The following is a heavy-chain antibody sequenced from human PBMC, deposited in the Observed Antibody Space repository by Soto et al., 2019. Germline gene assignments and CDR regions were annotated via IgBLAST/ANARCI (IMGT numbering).Heavy chain of an antibody. CDR3: VKDESINWYSGHFRH. Sequence: GGSLRLSCAASGFTFDDYAMHWVRQVPGKGLEWVSGINWNSGSIGYGDSVKGRFAISRDNAKNSLHLQMNSLSAEDTAFYYCVKDESINWYSGHFRHWGQGTLVTVSS. CDR2: INWNSGSI. CDR1: GFTFDDYA. V-gene: IGHV3-9*01. D-gene: IGHD6-13*01. J-gene: IGHJ1*01.